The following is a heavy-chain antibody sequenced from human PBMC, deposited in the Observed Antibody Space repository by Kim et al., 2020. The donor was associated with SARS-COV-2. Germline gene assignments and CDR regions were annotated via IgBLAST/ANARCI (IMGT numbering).Heavy chain of an antibody. CDR3: AKSRRLWRYYYYGMDV. CDR1: GFTFSSYG. V-gene: IGHV3-33*06. J-gene: IGHJ6*02. Sequence: GGSLRLSCAASGFTFSSYGMHWVRQAPGKGLEWVAVIWYDGSNKYYADSVKDRFTISRDNSKNTLYLQMNSLRAEETAVYYCAKSRRLWRYYYYGMDVWGQGTTVTVSS. D-gene: IGHD5-18*01. CDR2: IWYDGSNK.